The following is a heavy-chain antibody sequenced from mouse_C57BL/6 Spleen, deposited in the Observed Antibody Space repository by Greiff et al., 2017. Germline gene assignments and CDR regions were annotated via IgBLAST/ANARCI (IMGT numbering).Heavy chain of an antibody. V-gene: IGHV1-62-2*01. J-gene: IGHJ2*01. CDR3: AGHRMTYLDD. CDR2: FYPGSGSI. CDR1: GYTFTEYT. Sequence: QVQLQQSGAELVKPGASVKLSCKASGYTFTEYTIHWVKQRPGQGLEWIGYFYPGSGSIKYNEKFKDKATLTVDKSSSTVYMKLSRLTSEDSAVYFCAGHRMTYLDDWGKGTTLTVSS.